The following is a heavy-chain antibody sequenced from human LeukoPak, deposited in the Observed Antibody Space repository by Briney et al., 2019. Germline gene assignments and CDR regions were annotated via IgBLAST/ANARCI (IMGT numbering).Heavy chain of an antibody. D-gene: IGHD2-2*03. J-gene: IGHJ6*03. V-gene: IGHV1-69*05. Sequence: ASVKVSCKASAGTFSSYAISWVRQAPGQGLEWMGGIIPIFGTANYAQKFQGRVTITTDESTSTAYMELSSLRSEDTAVYYCARDLLDIVPSGYYYYYYMDVWGKGTTVTVS. CDR3: ARDLLDIVPSGYYYYYYMDV. CDR2: IIPIFGTA. CDR1: AGTFSSYA.